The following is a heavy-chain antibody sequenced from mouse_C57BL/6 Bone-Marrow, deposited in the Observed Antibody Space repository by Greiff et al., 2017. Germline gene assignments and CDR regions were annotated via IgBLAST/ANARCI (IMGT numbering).Heavy chain of an antibody. CDR3: ASLYGSSYTWFAY. D-gene: IGHD1-1*01. J-gene: IGHJ3*01. CDR2: IWGVGST. Sequence: VKLQESGPGLVAPSQSLSITCTVSGFSLTSYGVDWVRQSPGKGLEWLGVIWGVGSTHYNSALKSRLSISKDNSKSQVFLKMNSLQTDDTAMYYCASLYGSSYTWFAYWGQGTLVTVSA. V-gene: IGHV2-6*01. CDR1: GFSLTSYG.